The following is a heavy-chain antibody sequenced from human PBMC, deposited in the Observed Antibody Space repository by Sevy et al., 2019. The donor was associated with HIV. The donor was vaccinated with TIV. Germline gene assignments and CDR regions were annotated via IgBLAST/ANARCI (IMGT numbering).Heavy chain of an antibody. CDR3: ARGARGTLPSYYYYTMDI. J-gene: IGHJ6*02. Sequence: GESLKISCKGSGYTFTNYWIGWVRQMPGKGLEWMGIIYSGDSDTRYSPSFQGQVTISVDKSISTAYLQWSSLKASDTAIFYCARGARGTLPSYYYYTMDIWGQGTTVTVSS. CDR1: GYTFTNYW. D-gene: IGHD1-1*01. CDR2: IYSGDSDT. V-gene: IGHV5-51*01.